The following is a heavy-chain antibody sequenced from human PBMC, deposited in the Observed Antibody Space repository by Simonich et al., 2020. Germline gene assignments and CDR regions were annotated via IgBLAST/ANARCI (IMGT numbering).Heavy chain of an antibody. Sequence: QVQLQESGPGLVKPSETLSLTCTGSGGSISSYYWSGIRQPPGKGLEWIGYIYYSGSTNYNPSLKSRVTISVDTSKNQFSLKLSSVTAADTAVYYCARAFRDRTGYFDYWGQGTLVTVSS. CDR2: IYYSGST. V-gene: IGHV4-59*01. D-gene: IGHD1-1*01. CDR1: GGSISSYY. J-gene: IGHJ4*02. CDR3: ARAFRDRTGYFDY.